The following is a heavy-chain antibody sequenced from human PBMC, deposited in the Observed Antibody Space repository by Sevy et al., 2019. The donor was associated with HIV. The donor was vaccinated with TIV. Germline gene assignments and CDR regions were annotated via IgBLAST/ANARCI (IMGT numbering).Heavy chain of an antibody. CDR1: GGSISSYY. V-gene: IGHV4-59*01. J-gene: IGHJ5*02. CDR3: ARGSTMVRGVIIGFDP. D-gene: IGHD3-10*01. CDR2: IYYSGST. Sequence: SETLSLTCTVSGGSISSYYWSWIRQPPGKGLEWIGYIYYSGSTNYNPSFKSRVTISVDTSKNQFSLKLSSVTAADTAVYYCARGSTMVRGVIIGFDPWGQGTLVTVSS.